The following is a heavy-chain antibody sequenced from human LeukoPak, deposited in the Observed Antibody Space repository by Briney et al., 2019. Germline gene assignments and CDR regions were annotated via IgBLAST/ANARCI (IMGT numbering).Heavy chain of an antibody. Sequence: GGSLRLSRAASGFTFSDYYMSWIRQAPGKGLEWVSYISSSGSTIYYADSVKGRFTISRDNAKNSLYLQMNSLRAEDTAVYYCARRSGIAARELDYYMDVWGKGTTVTVSS. V-gene: IGHV3-11*04. D-gene: IGHD6-25*01. J-gene: IGHJ6*03. CDR3: ARRSGIAARELDYYMDV. CDR2: ISSSGSTI. CDR1: GFTFSDYY.